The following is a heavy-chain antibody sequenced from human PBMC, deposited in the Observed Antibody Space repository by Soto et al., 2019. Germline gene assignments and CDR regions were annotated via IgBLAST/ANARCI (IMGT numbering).Heavy chain of an antibody. CDR1: GFTFSDYY. V-gene: IGHV3-11*01. D-gene: IGHD6-13*01. J-gene: IGHJ6*03. CDR2: ISSSGSTI. CDR3: ARSYSHPSRPDYYYYMDV. Sequence: GGSLRLSCAASGFTFSDYYMSWIRQAPGKGLEWVSYISSSGSTIYYADSVKGRFTISRDNAKNSLYLQMNSLRAEDTAVYYCARSYSHPSRPDYYYYMDVWGKGTTVTVSS.